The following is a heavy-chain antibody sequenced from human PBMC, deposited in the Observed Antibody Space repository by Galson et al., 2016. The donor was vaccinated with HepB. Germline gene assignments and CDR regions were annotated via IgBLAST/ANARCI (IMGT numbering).Heavy chain of an antibody. CDR2: ISSDGNKE. CDR3: TPLDGDYYYYFGLEL. V-gene: IGHV3-30*03. D-gene: IGHD4-17*01. Sequence: SLRLSCAGFGLTFSSYGMHWVRQAPGKGLEWAALISSDGNKEYYADSVKGRFSISRDNSKNTVNLRMSRLRGEDTAVYYCTPLDGDYYYYFGLELWRQRTPVTGS. J-gene: IGHJ6*02. CDR1: GLTFSSYG.